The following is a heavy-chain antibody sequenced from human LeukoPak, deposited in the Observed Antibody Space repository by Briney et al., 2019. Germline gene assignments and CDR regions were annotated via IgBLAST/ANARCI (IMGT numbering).Heavy chain of an antibody. CDR1: RLTFSIYG. D-gene: IGHD2-15*01. V-gene: IGHV3-64D*09. CDR3: VRGYSFGPYGMDV. Sequence: GGSLRLSCAASRLTFSIYGMHWVRQAPGKGLEYVSAISDSGGSTYYADSVKGRFTISRDNAKNTLYLQMSSLRAEGPAEYFCVRGYSFGPYGMDVWGQGTTVTVSS. CDR2: ISDSGGST. J-gene: IGHJ6*02.